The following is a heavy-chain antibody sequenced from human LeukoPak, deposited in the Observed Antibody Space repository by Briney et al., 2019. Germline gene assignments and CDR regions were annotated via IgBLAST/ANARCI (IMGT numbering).Heavy chain of an antibody. D-gene: IGHD5-18*01. CDR1: GFIFSSYW. Sequence: GGSLRLSCAASGFIFSSYWMSWVRQAPGKGLEWVANIKEDGSEKYYVDSVKGRFTISRDNAKNSLYLQMNSLRAEDTAVYHCARARSSYGYGDAFDIWGQGTMVTVSS. CDR2: IKEDGSEK. J-gene: IGHJ3*02. V-gene: IGHV3-7*01. CDR3: ARARSSYGYGDAFDI.